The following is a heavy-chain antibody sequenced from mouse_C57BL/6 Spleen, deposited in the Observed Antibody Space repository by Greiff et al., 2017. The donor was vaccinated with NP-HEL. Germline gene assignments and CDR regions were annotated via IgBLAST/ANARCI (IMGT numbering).Heavy chain of an antibody. V-gene: IGHV5-4*03. D-gene: IGHD2-3*01. CDR1: GFTFSSYA. Sequence: EVMLVESGGGLVKPGGSLKLSCAASGFTFSSYAMSWVRQTPEKRLEWVATISDGGSYTYYPDNVTGRFTITRDNAKNNLYLQMSHLKSEDTAMYYCASDGVSYYFDYWGQGTTLTVSS. CDR3: ASDGVSYYFDY. J-gene: IGHJ2*01. CDR2: ISDGGSYT.